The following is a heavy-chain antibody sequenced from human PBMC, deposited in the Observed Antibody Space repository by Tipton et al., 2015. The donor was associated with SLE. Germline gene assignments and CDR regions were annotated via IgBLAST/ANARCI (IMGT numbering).Heavy chain of an antibody. J-gene: IGHJ1*01. Sequence: QVQLVQSGPEVKKPGASVKVFCKASGYTFTTYAMNWVRQAPGQGLEYMGWINTNTGNPTYAQGFTGRFVFSLDISVSTAYLQISSLKAEDTAVYYCARDGDNSSAAYVHWGQGTLVTVSS. CDR1: GYTFTTYA. V-gene: IGHV7-4-1*02. CDR3: ARDGDNSSAAYVH. CDR2: INTNTGNP. D-gene: IGHD6-6*01.